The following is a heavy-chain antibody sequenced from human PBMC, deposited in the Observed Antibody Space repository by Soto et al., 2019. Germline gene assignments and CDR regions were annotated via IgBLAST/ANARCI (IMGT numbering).Heavy chain of an antibody. CDR2: IYPGDSDT. CDR3: ARRRYYGSGSYLSEDYYYYYGMDV. Sequence: ESLKISCKGSGYSFTSYWIGWVRQMPGKGLEWMGIIYPGDSDTRYSPSFQGQVTISADKSISTAYLQWSSLKASDTAMYYCARRRYYGSGSYLSEDYYYYYGMDVWGQGTTVTVSS. D-gene: IGHD3-10*01. J-gene: IGHJ6*02. CDR1: GYSFTSYW. V-gene: IGHV5-51*01.